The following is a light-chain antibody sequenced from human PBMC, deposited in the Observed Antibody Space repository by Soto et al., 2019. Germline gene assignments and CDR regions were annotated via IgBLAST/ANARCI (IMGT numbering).Light chain of an antibody. J-gene: IGLJ1*01. CDR2: DGX. CDR1: NMGSKS. CDR3: QVWDDTTDHYV. Sequence: SSALTQPPSVSVAPGQTARLACGGRNMGSKSVHWYQHKPVQAPWLVVSDGXCRPSGHPERFSGSNSGNTATLTIGRVEAGDEADYYCQVWDDTTDHYVFGTGTKVTVL. V-gene: IGLV3-21*02.